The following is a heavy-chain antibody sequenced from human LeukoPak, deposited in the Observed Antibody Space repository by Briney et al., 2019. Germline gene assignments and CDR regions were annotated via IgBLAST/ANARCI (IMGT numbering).Heavy chain of an antibody. V-gene: IGHV3-43*02. Sequence: PGGSLRLSCAASGFTFDEYAMHWVRQAPGKGLEWVSLIIGDGDTTYYADSVKGRFTISRDTSKNTLYLQMNRLRTEDTARYYCAKDAYGSLYYYHFMDVWGIGTTVTVSS. J-gene: IGHJ6*03. CDR3: AKDAYGSLYYYHFMDV. CDR1: GFTFDEYA. D-gene: IGHD6-19*01. CDR2: IIGDGDTT.